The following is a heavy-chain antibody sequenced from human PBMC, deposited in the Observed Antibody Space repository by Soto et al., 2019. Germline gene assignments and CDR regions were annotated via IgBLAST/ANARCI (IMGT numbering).Heavy chain of an antibody. CDR1: GLSLSTSGVG. CDR3: VRRRNYDSCFDY. CDR2: IYWDDDK. Sequence: QITLKESGPTLVKPTQTLTLTCTCSGLSLSTSGVGVGWIRQPPGKALEWLALIYWDDDKRYSPSLKSRLTITKDTTKNQVVLTMTIMDPVDTATYYCVRRRNYDSCFDYWGHGTLVTVSS. V-gene: IGHV2-5*02. D-gene: IGHD3-22*01. J-gene: IGHJ4*01.